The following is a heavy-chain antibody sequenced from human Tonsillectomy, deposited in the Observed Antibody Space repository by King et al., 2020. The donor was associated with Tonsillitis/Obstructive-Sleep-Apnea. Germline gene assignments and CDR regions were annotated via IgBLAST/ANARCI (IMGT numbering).Heavy chain of an antibody. CDR2: ISNSGTTI. V-gene: IGHV3-48*03. CDR1: GFTFSTYE. D-gene: IGHD3-16*01. CDR3: HAPDYPNDH. Sequence: VQLVESGGGLVQPGGSLRLSCTASGFTFSTYEMNWVRQAPGKGLEWVSYISNSGTTIYYADSVKGRFTISRDNAENSLSLQMNNLRAEDTAVYYCHAPDYPNDHWGQGTLVTVSA. J-gene: IGHJ4*02.